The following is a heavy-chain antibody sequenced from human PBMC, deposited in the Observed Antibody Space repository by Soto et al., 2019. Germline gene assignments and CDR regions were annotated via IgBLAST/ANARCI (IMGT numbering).Heavy chain of an antibody. D-gene: IGHD3-10*02. Sequence: QVQLVQSGAEVKEPGDSVRVSCEASGYTFTAYYIHWVRRAPGQGLEWMGWINPKFGDTTYAQDFQGSVSMTSDMSISTVYMELSRLTSDDTAIYYGARTMDYYYGRGSGNGHGVWGQWTTVTVFS. J-gene: IGHJ6*02. V-gene: IGHV1-2*02. CDR3: ARTMDYYYGRGSGNGHGV. CDR1: GYTFTAYY. CDR2: INPKFGDT.